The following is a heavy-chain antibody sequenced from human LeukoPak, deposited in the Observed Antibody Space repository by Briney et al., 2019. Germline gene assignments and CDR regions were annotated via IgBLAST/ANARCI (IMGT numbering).Heavy chain of an antibody. CDR3: AKGWDRDVLLWFGELIS. J-gene: IGHJ4*02. Sequence: GRSLRPSCAASGFTFSSYGMHWVRQAPGKGLEWVAVISYDGSNKYYAHSVKGRFTISRDNSKNTLYLQMNSLRAEDTAVYYRAKGWDRDVLLWFGELISWGQGTLVTVSS. CDR2: ISYDGSNK. D-gene: IGHD3-10*01. V-gene: IGHV3-30*18. CDR1: GFTFSSYG.